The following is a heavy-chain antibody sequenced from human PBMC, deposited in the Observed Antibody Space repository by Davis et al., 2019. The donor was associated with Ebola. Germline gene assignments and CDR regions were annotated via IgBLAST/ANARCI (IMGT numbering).Heavy chain of an antibody. CDR3: ARMMSAHYYFDS. J-gene: IGHJ4*02. D-gene: IGHD3-16*01. Sequence: KVSCKGSGYTFTHYWIGWVRQMPGKGLEWMGIVYPGDSDTRYNPSFQGQVTISADKSINTAYLQWSSVKTSDTAIYYCARMMSAHYYFDSWGRGTLVIVSS. CDR1: GYTFTHYW. CDR2: VYPGDSDT. V-gene: IGHV5-51*01.